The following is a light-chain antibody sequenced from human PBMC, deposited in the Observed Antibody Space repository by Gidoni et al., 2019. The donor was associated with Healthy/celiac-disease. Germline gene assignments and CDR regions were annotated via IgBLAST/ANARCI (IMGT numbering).Light chain of an antibody. J-gene: IGLJ2*01. V-gene: IGLV1-47*01. CDR2: RNN. CDR3: AAWDDSLSGPV. Sequence: QSVLTQPPSASGPPGHRVTISCSGSSPNIGSNYVYWYQQLPGTAPKLLIYRNNQRTSGVPDRFSGSKSGTSASLAISGLRSEDEADYYCAAWDDSLSGPVFGGGTKLTVL. CDR1: SPNIGSNY.